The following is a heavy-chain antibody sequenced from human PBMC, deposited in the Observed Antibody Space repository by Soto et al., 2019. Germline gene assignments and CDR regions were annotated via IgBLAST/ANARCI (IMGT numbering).Heavy chain of an antibody. J-gene: IGHJ4*02. CDR3: VRTRLVVAAATPEDY. D-gene: IGHD2-15*01. CDR2: INSDGSST. V-gene: IGHV3-74*01. Sequence: EVQLVESGGGLVQPGGSLRLSCAASGFTFSSYWMHWVRQAPGKGLVWVSRINSDGSSTSYADSVKGRFTISRDNAKNTLCLQMNSLRAEDTAVYYCVRTRLVVAAATPEDYWGQGTLVTVSS. CDR1: GFTFSSYW.